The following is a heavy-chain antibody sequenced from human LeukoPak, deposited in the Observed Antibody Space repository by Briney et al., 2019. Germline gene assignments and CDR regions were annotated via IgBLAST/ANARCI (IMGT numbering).Heavy chain of an antibody. Sequence: EASVKVSCKASGYTFTNYAFHWVRQAPGQRLEWMGWFNSDTGDTHYSQNFQGRLIITRDTSASTAYMELSSLRPEDTAVYYCARDGKRDVTGWYPWPGYWGQGTLVTVSS. CDR2: FNSDTGDT. CDR1: GYTFTNYA. J-gene: IGHJ4*02. D-gene: IGHD6-19*01. V-gene: IGHV1-3*01. CDR3: ARDGKRDVTGWYPWPGY.